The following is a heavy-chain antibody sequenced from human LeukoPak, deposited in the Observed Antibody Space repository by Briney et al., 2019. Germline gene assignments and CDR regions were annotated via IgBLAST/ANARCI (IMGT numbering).Heavy chain of an antibody. CDR2: ISYDGSNK. D-gene: IGHD3-22*01. CDR1: GCTFSSYG. Sequence: GGSLRLSCAASGCTFSSYGMHWVRQAPGKGLEWVAVISYDGSNKYYADSVKGRFTISRDNSKNTLYLQMNSLRAEDTAVYYCAKGSGSYYDSSGYYSNNWFDPWGQGTLVTVSS. CDR3: AKGSGSYYDSSGYYSNNWFDP. V-gene: IGHV3-30*18. J-gene: IGHJ5*02.